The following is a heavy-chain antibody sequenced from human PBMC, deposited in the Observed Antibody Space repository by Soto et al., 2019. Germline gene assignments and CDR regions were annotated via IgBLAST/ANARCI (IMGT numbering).Heavy chain of an antibody. Sequence: QVQLQESGPGLVKPSQTLSLTCTVSGGSISSGGYYWSWLRQHPGKGLEWIGYIFDSGTTYYNPSLKSLVTISVDPPKSQFSLRLTSVTATDTAVYYCASQASGWDPDYWGQGTLVTVSS. J-gene: IGHJ4*02. CDR3: ASQASGWDPDY. CDR2: IFDSGTT. V-gene: IGHV4-31*01. D-gene: IGHD6-19*01. CDR1: GGSISSGGYY.